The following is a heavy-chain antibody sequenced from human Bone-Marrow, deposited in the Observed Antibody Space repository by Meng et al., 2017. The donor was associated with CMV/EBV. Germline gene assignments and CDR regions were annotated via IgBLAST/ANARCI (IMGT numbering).Heavy chain of an antibody. CDR1: GGSFSGYY. D-gene: IGHD3-22*01. CDR2: INHSGST. J-gene: IGHJ4*02. CDR3: ARVYYDSSGYYSTFDY. Sequence: GSLRLFCAVYGGSFSGYYWSWIRQPPGKGLEWIGEINHSGSTNYNPSLKSRVTISVDTSKSQFSLKLSSVTAADTAVYYCARVYYDSSGYYSTFDYWGQGTLVTVSS. V-gene: IGHV4-34*01.